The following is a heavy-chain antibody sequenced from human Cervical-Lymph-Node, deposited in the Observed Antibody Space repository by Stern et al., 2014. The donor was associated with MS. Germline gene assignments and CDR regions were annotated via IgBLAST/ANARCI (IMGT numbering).Heavy chain of an antibody. CDR1: GGSISSAEYY. V-gene: IGHV4-30-4*01. CDR2: FHYSWTT. D-gene: IGHD5-24*01. J-gene: IGHJ4*02. CDR3: SRDADGYSLVFGY. Sequence: QVQLQESGPGLVKPSQTLSLTCAVTGGSISSAEYYWSWIRQSPGKGLEWIGYFHYSWTTYYNPSLKSRVTISVDTSKNQFSLNLRSVTAADTAVYYCSRDADGYSLVFGYWGRGTLVTVSS.